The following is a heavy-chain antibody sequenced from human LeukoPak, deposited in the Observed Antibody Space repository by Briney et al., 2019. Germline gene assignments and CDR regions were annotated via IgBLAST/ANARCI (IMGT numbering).Heavy chain of an antibody. J-gene: IGHJ6*02. Sequence: PGRSLRLSCTASGFTFGDYAMSWVRQAPGKGLEWVGFIRSKAYGGTTEYAASVKGRFTISRDDSESIAYLQMNSLKTEDTAVYYCTRMNYYYGMDVWGQGTTATVSS. CDR2: IRSKAYGGTT. V-gene: IGHV3-49*04. CDR3: TRMNYYYGMDV. CDR1: GFTFGDYA.